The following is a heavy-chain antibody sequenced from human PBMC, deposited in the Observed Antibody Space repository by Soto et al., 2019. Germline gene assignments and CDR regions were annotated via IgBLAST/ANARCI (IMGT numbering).Heavy chain of an antibody. V-gene: IGHV4-34*01. D-gene: IGHD3-9*01. CDR1: GGSFSGYY. CDR2: INHSGST. J-gene: IGHJ5*02. Sequence: SETLSLTCAVYGGSFSGYYWSWIRQPPGKGLEWIGEINHSGSTNYNPSLKSRVTISVDTSKNQFSLKLSSVTAADTAVYYCARKRNILTGMGWFDPWGQGTLVTVSS. CDR3: ARKRNILTGMGWFDP.